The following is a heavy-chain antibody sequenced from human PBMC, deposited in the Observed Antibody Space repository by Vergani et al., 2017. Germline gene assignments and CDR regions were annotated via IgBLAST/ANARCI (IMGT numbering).Heavy chain of an antibody. Sequence: EVQLVESGGGLVQPGGSLRLSCAASGFTFSSYSMNWVRQAPGKGLEWVSYISSSSSTIYYEDSVKGRFTISRDNAKNSLYLQMNSLRAEDTAVYYCARDRLDCSSTSCRITTGVLDFDYWGQGTLVTVSS. CDR2: ISSSSSTI. CDR3: ARDRLDCSSTSCRITTGVLDFDY. CDR1: GFTFSSYS. D-gene: IGHD2-2*01. J-gene: IGHJ4*02. V-gene: IGHV3-48*01.